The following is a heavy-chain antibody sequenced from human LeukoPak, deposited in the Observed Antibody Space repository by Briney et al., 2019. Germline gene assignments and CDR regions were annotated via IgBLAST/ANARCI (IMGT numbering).Heavy chain of an antibody. D-gene: IGHD6-13*01. CDR2: IYHSGST. CDR3: ARDRLIIAAAGTKVLNWFDP. V-gene: IGHV4-39*07. Sequence: PSETLSLTCTVSGGSISSSSYYWGWIRQPPGKGLEWIGSIYHSGSTYYNPSLKSRVTISVDTSKNQFSLKLSSVTAADTAVYYCARDRLIIAAAGTKVLNWFDPWGQGTLVTVSS. J-gene: IGHJ5*02. CDR1: GGSISSSSYY.